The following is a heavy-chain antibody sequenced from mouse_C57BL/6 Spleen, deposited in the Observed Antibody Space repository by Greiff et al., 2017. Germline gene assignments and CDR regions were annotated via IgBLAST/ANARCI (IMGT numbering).Heavy chain of an antibody. CDR3: ARGMVYYFAY. Sequence: EVQLQQSGPELVKPGASVKISCKASGYTFTDYYMNWVKQSHGKSLEWIGDINPNNGGTSYNQKFKGKATLTVDKSSSTAYMELRSLTSEDSAVYYCARGMVYYFAYWGQGTTLTVSS. V-gene: IGHV1-26*01. CDR2: INPNNGGT. CDR1: GYTFTDYY. D-gene: IGHD2-10*02. J-gene: IGHJ2*01.